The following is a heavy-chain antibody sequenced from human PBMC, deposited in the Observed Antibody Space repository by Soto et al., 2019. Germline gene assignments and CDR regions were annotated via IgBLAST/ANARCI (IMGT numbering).Heavy chain of an antibody. CDR1: GFTFSDYY. J-gene: IGHJ6*02. V-gene: IGHV3-11*01. CDR3: ARGYCSGSLCSPHYYYGMDV. Sequence: QVQLVESGGGLVKPGGSLRLSCAASGFTFSDYYMSWIRQAPGKGLEWLSYISSAGKTIYYADSVKGRFTISRDNAKNSXSXXMNSLRAEDTAVYYCARGYCSGSLCSPHYYYGMDVWGQGTTVTVSS. CDR2: ISSAGKTI. D-gene: IGHD2-15*01.